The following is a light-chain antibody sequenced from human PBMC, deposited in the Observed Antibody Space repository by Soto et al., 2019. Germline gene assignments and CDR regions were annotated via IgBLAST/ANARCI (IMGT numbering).Light chain of an antibody. J-gene: IGKJ1*01. Sequence: DIQMTQSPTSLPASIGDRVTITCRSSQSISSYLNWYQQKPGKAPKLLIYDATNLQSGVPSRFSGSGSGTDLTITISNLQPEDFATYYCQQSYSTHRTFGQGTKVEIK. V-gene: IGKV1-39*01. CDR2: DAT. CDR1: QSISSY. CDR3: QQSYSTHRT.